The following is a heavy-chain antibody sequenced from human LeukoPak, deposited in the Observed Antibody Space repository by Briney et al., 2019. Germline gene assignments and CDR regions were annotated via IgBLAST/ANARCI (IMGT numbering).Heavy chain of an antibody. CDR2: IYYSGST. J-gene: IGHJ3*02. V-gene: IGHV4-39*07. Sequence: SETLSLTCTVSGGSISSSSYYWGWIRQPPGKGLEWIGSIYYSGSTYYNPSLKSRVTISVDRSKNQFSLKLSSVTAADTAVYYCARGTPARGAFDIWGQGTMVTVSS. CDR1: GGSISSSSYY. CDR3: ARGTPARGAFDI.